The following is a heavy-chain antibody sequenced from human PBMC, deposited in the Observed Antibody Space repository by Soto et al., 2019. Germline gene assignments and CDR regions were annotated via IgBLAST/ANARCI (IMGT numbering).Heavy chain of an antibody. V-gene: IGHV3-43D*04. D-gene: IGHD3-22*01. J-gene: IGHJ4*02. Sequence: WGSLRIGCAAGGFDFEDYAMHWVLQVPGKGLEWVSLTNSDGTDSYYMDSVKGRFTISRDNAKSTLYLQMDRLRPEDTALYFCAKSLYYYDSSPLDHWGQGTLVTVSS. CDR1: GFDFEDYA. CDR2: TNSDGTDS. CDR3: AKSLYYYDSSPLDH.